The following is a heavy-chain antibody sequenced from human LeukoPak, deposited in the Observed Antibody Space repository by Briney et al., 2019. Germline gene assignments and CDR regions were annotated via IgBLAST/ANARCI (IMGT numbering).Heavy chain of an antibody. CDR3: AKDLGHILPSDY. J-gene: IGHJ4*02. CDR1: GFTFSSYW. D-gene: IGHD2-21*01. CDR2: INSDGSST. V-gene: IGHV3-74*01. Sequence: QPGGSLRLSCAASGFTFSSYWMHWVRQAPGKGLVWVSRINSDGSSTSYADSVKGRFTISRDDSKNTLYLQMNSLRAEDTAVYYCAKDLGHILPSDYWGQGTLVTVSS.